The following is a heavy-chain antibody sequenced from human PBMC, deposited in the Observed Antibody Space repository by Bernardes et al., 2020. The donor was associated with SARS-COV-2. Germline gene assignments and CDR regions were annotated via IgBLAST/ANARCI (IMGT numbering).Heavy chain of an antibody. CDR1: GGSFSGYY. CDR3: APLGDPGADYGMDV. V-gene: IGHV4-34*01. CDR2: INHSGST. J-gene: IGHJ6*02. Sequence: SETLSLTCAVYGGSFSGYYWSWIRQPPGKGLEWIGEINHSGSTNYNPSLKSRVTISVDTSKNQFSLKLSSVTAADTAVYYCAPLGDPGADYGMDVWGQGTTVTVSS. D-gene: IGHD3-16*01.